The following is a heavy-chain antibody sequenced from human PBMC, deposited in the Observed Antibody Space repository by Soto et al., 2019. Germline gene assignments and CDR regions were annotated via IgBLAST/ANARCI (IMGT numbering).Heavy chain of an antibody. V-gene: IGHV4-39*01. CDR2: IYYSGTT. J-gene: IGHJ4*02. D-gene: IGHD6-19*01. Sequence: SETLSITCSVSGDSIGNTNYYWDWVRQPPGKGLEWIGTIYYSGTTYYNPSLESRVTIFVDTSKNQFSLRVSSVTASDTAVYYCARRTAVAGTLDQWGQGTLVTVSS. CDR3: ARRTAVAGTLDQ. CDR1: GDSIGNTNYY.